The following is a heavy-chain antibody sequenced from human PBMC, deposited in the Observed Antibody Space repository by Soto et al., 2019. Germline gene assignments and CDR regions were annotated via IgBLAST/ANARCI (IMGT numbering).Heavy chain of an antibody. Sequence: GGSLRLSCAASGFTFSSYAMHWVRQAPGKGLEWVAVISYDGSNKYYADSVKGRFTISRDNSKNTLYLQMNSLRAEDTAVYYCAREGYYYYGMDVWGQGTTVTVSS. CDR3: AREGYYYYGMDV. CDR2: ISYDGSNK. CDR1: GFTFSSYA. V-gene: IGHV3-30*04. J-gene: IGHJ6*02.